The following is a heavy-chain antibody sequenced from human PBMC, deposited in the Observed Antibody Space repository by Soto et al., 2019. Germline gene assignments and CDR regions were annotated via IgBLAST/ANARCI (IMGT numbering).Heavy chain of an antibody. D-gene: IGHD6-19*01. CDR1: GYTLTRYG. CDR3: ASAQSRVGVPVAGAGYYGMDV. Sequence: QVQLVQSGAEVKKPGASVKVSCKASGYTLTRYGMHWVRQAPGQRLEWMGWINGDNGYTKYSQKFQGRVTITRDTFASTIYMYLSSLRSEDATVSYCASAQSRVGVPVAGAGYYGMDVWGQGTTVTVS. V-gene: IGHV1-3*01. J-gene: IGHJ6*02. CDR2: INGDNGYT.